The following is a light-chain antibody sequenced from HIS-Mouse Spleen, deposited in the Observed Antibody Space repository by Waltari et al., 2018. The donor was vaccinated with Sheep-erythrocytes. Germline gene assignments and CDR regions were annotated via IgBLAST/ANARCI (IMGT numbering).Light chain of an antibody. CDR2: DVS. CDR1: SSDVCGYNY. J-gene: IGLJ1*01. V-gene: IGLV2-11*01. CDR3: CSYAGSYNHV. Sequence: QSALTQPRSVSGSPGQSVTISCTGTSSDVCGYNYVSWYQQHPGKAPKLMIYDVSKRPSGVPVRCAGSKSGNTASLTISGLQAEDEADYYCCSYAGSYNHVFATGTKVTVL.